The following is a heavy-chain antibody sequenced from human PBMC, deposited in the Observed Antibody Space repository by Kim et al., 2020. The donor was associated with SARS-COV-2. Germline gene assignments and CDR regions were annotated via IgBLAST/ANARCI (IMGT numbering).Heavy chain of an antibody. V-gene: IGHV4-39*01. CDR3: ARHFSPYDILTGYPIFCCFGY. CDR2: IYYSGST. D-gene: IGHD3-9*01. CDR1: GGSISSSSYY. Sequence: SETLSLTCTVSGGSISSSSYYWGWIRQPPGKGLEWIGSIYYSGSTYYNPSLKSRVTISVDTSKNQFSLKLSSVTAADTAVYYCARHFSPYDILTGYPIFCCFGYWGQGTLVTVSS. J-gene: IGHJ4*02.